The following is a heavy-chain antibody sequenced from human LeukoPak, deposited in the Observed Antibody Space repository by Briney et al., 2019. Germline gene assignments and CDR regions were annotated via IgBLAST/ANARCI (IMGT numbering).Heavy chain of an antibody. CDR2: MNPNSGNT. CDR1: GYTFISYD. J-gene: IGHJ5*02. D-gene: IGHD6-19*01. V-gene: IGHV1-8*01. Sequence: ASVKVSCKASGYTFISYDINWVRQATGQGLEWMGWMNPNSGNTAYAQKFQGRVTMTRNTSISTAYMELSSLRSEDTAVYYCARDSRGWYHWFDPWGQGTLVTVSS. CDR3: ARDSRGWYHWFDP.